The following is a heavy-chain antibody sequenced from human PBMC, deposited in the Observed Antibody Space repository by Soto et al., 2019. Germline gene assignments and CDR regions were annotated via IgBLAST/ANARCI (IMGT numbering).Heavy chain of an antibody. CDR3: AKDGYCTNGVCYWNYFDY. D-gene: IGHD2-8*01. CDR1: GFTFSSYA. J-gene: IGHJ4*02. V-gene: IGHV3-23*01. CDR2: ISGSGGST. Sequence: GGSLRLSCAASGFTFSSYAMSWVRQAPGKGLEWVSAISGSGGSTYYADSVKGRFTISRDNSKNTLYLQMNSLRAEDTAVYYCAKDGYCTNGVCYWNYFDYWGQGTLVTVSS.